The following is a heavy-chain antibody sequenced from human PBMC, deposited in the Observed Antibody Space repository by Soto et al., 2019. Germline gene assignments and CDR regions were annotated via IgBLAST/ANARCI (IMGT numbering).Heavy chain of an antibody. J-gene: IGHJ4*02. Sequence: QVQLQESGPGLVKPSGTLSLTCAVSCGSISSSNWWSWVRQPTGKGLEWIGKIYHSGSTNYKPSLKSRVTISVDKSKNQFSLKLSSVTAADTAVYYCARVYMVRGTIIRYFDYWGQGTLVTVSS. CDR2: IYHSGST. CDR1: CGSISSSNW. V-gene: IGHV4-4*02. CDR3: ARVYMVRGTIIRYFDY. D-gene: IGHD3-10*01.